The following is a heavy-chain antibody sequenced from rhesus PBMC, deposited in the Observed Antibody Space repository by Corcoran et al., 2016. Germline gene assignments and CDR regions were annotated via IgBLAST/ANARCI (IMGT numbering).Heavy chain of an antibody. CDR3: ARADDSNGHSRFDV. V-gene: IGHV4-122*02. Sequence: QVQLQESGPGLVKPSETLSLTCAVSGGSISSGYYDWSWIRQPPGKGMEWMGYLTTSGSTSYNPSLMSRVTIARDTSKTQFSLKLSSVTAADTAVYYCARADDSNGHSRFDVWGAGVLVTVSS. J-gene: IGHJ5-1*01. CDR1: GGSISSGYYD. D-gene: IGHD1-14*01. CDR2: LTTSGST.